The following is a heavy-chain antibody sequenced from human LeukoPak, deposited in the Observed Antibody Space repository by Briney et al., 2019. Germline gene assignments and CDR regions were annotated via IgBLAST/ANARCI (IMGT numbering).Heavy chain of an antibody. CDR1: GFTFGTYA. J-gene: IGHJ4*02. V-gene: IGHV3-23*01. CDR3: ARDLGWRDSSGSSDY. D-gene: IGHD3-22*01. CDR2: ISGSGGST. Sequence: GGSLRLSCAASGFTFGTYAMGWVRKAPGEGKGLGWVSSISGSGGSTYYAASVRGPCTISRDKSKNVLYLQMTSLRAEDTAVYYCARDLGWRDSSGSSDYWGQGTLVTVSS.